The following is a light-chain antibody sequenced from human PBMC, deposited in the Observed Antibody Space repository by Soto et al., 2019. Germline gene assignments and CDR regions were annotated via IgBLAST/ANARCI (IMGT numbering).Light chain of an antibody. CDR2: GAS. CDR1: QSVSSNS. Sequence: EIVLTQSTGTLSLSPGERAILSCRASQSVSSNSLAWYQQKPGQAPRLLLYGASSRATGIPDRFSGSGSGTDFTLNVSRLEHEDFAVYYCQQYGSFSRIFGQGTRLEIK. J-gene: IGKJ5*01. CDR3: QQYGSFSRI. V-gene: IGKV3-20*01.